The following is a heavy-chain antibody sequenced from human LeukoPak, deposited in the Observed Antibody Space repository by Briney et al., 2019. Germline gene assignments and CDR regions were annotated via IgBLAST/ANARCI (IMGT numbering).Heavy chain of an antibody. CDR2: ISYDGSNK. Sequence: SCKASGGTFSSYAMHWVRQAPGKGLEWVAVISYDGSNKYYADSVKGRFTISRDNSKNTLYLQMNSLRAEDTAVYYCARGLRNYYDSSDLLDYWGQGTLVTVSS. CDR3: ARGLRNYYDSSDLLDY. CDR1: GGTFSSYA. D-gene: IGHD3-22*01. V-gene: IGHV3-30-3*01. J-gene: IGHJ4*02.